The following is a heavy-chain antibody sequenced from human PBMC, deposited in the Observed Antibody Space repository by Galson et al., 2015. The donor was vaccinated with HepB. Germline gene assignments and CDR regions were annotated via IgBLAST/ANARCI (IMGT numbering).Heavy chain of an antibody. CDR2: IIPILGIA. D-gene: IGHD3-10*01. V-gene: IGHV1-69*10. J-gene: IGHJ6*03. CDR3: ARWGSDYYFYMDV. Sequence: SVKVSCKVSGYTLTELSMHWVRQAPGQGLEWMGGIIPILGIANYAQKFQGRVTITADKSTSTAYMELSSLRSEDTALYYCARWGSDYYFYMDVWGKGTTVTVSS. CDR1: GYTLTELS.